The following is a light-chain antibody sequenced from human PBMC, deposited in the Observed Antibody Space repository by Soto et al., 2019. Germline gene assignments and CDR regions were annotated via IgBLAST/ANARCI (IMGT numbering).Light chain of an antibody. Sequence: VLAQRPAGSGTPGQRVTISCSKSSSNIGSNTVNWYQQLPGTAPKLVIYSNNQRPSGVPDRFSGSKPGTSASLAISGLQSEDEADYYCVAWDDSLNGYVVFGGGTKVTVL. CDR2: SNN. V-gene: IGLV1-44*01. J-gene: IGLJ2*01. CDR3: VAWDDSLNGYVV. CDR1: SSNIGSNT.